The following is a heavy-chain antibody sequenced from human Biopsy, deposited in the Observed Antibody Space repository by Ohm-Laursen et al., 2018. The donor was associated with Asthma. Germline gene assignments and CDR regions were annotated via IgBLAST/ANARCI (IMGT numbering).Heavy chain of an antibody. CDR3: ARCQVGYSSGWSLLLKKIYYSGLDV. D-gene: IGHD6-19*01. CDR2: IMTVFGTT. V-gene: IGHV1-69*01. Sequence: SSVKVSCKAPGGTFSNFAISWVRQAPGQGLEWLGGIMTVFGTTNYAQKFQGRVTITADESTSTAYMEVTSLRSEDTAIYYCARCQVGYSSGWSLLLKKIYYSGLDVWVPATSFPLSS. CDR1: GGTFSNFA. J-gene: IGHJ6*02.